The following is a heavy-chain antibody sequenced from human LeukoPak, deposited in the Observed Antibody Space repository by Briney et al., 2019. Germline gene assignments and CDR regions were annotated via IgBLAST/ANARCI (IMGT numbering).Heavy chain of an antibody. CDR1: GGSFSGYY. Sequence: SETLSLTCAVYGGSFSGYYWSWIRQPPGKGLEWIVEINHSGSTNYNPSLKSRVTISVDTSKNQFSLKLSSVTAADTAVYYCARVLERVGYCSSTSCSHWFDPWGQGTLVTVSS. D-gene: IGHD2-2*01. CDR2: INHSGST. CDR3: ARVLERVGYCSSTSCSHWFDP. J-gene: IGHJ5*02. V-gene: IGHV4-34*01.